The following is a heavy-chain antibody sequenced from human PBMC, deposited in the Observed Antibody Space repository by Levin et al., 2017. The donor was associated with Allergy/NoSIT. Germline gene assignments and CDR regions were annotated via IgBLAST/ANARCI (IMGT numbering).Heavy chain of an antibody. Sequence: GGSLRLSCAASGFTFSSYGMHWVRQAPGKGLEWVAVISYDGSNKYYADSAKGRFTISSDNSKNTLYLQMNSLSAGATAMDYCATDAYGSVSPGYWGHGTLVTVS. V-gene: IGHV3-30*03. J-gene: IGHJ4*01. D-gene: IGHD3-10*01. CDR1: GFTFSSYG. CDR3: ATDAYGSVSPGY. CDR2: ISYDGSNK.